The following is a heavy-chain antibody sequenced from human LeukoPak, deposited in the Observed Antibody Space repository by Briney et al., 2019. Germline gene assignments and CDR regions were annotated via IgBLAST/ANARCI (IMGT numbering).Heavy chain of an antibody. Sequence: PSETLSVTSTVSGGSISSYYWSWIRQPPGKGLEWIGYIYYSGSTNYNPSLKSRVTISVDTSKNQFSLKLSSVTAADTAVYYCASEGSSSWYFYFQHWGQGTLVTVSS. CDR1: GGSISSYY. D-gene: IGHD6-13*01. CDR3: ASEGSSSWYFYFQH. V-gene: IGHV4-59*01. CDR2: IYYSGST. J-gene: IGHJ1*01.